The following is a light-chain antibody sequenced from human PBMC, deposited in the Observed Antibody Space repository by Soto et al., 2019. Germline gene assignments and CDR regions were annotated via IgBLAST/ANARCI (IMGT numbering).Light chain of an antibody. V-gene: IGKV3-20*01. Sequence: EIVLTQSPGTLSLSSGERATLSCRASQSVSSSYLAWYQQKPGQAPRLLIYGASSRATGIPDRFSGSGSGTDFTLTISRLEPEDFAVYYCQQYGSSPPYTFGQGTKREIK. CDR2: GAS. J-gene: IGKJ2*01. CDR1: QSVSSSY. CDR3: QQYGSSPPYT.